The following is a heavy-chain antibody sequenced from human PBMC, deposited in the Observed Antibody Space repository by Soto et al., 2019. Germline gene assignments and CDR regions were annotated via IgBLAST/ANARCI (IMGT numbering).Heavy chain of an antibody. CDR2: ISGSGGST. CDR1: GFTFSSYA. J-gene: IGHJ4*02. D-gene: IGHD6-19*01. V-gene: IGHV3-23*01. CDR3: AKPDAVAGRRTPSYYFDD. Sequence: GGSLRLSCAASGFTFSSYAMSWVRQAPGKGLEWVLAISGSGGSTYYADSVKGRFTISRDNSKNTLYLQMNSLRAEDTAVYYCAKPDAVAGRRTPSYYFDDWGQGTLVTVSS.